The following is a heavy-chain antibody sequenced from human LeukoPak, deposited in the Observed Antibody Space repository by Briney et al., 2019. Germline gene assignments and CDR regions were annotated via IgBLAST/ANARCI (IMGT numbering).Heavy chain of an antibody. V-gene: IGHV3-30*04. J-gene: IGHJ4*02. D-gene: IGHD3-10*01. CDR2: ISHEVYQE. CDR3: ARAEPSPSSLVRGVIDC. CDR1: GFTFSNYA. Sequence: PGGSLRLSCAAPGFTFSNYAIQSLRQAPGKGLEREAVISHEVYQEHYADSVKGRFTLCRDNSKNTVFPQMSGLRAEDTAVYYCARAEPSPSSLVRGVIDCWGQGTLVTVSS.